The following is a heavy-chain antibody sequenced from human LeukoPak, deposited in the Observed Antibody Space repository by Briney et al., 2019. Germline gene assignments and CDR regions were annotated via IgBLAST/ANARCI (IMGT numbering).Heavy chain of an antibody. CDR2: ISSSSSTI. CDR3: ARDPRGYGRNYFDY. J-gene: IGHJ4*02. CDR1: GFTFSSYS. Sequence: PGGSLRLSCAASGFTFSSYSMNWVRQAPGKGLEWVSYISSSSSTIYYADSVKGRSTISRDNAKNSLYLQMNSLRAEDTAVYYCARDPRGYGRNYFDYWGQGTLVTVSS. D-gene: IGHD5-18*01. V-gene: IGHV3-48*04.